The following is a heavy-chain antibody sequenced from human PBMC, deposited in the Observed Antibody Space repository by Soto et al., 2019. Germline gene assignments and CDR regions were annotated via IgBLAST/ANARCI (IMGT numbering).Heavy chain of an antibody. V-gene: IGHV4-31*03. CDR2: STYTGVT. J-gene: IGHJ5*01. CDR1: GGSLREFGHF. Sequence: TLSLTCTVSGGSLREFGHFWTWIRQRPGRGLEWIGYSTYTGVTYYSPSLQTRISISVDTSKNQFSLTLNSVTAADTAVYYCAADSGGPPLNRFGSWGHGTLVTVSS. CDR3: AADSGGPPLNRFGS. D-gene: IGHD3-16*01.